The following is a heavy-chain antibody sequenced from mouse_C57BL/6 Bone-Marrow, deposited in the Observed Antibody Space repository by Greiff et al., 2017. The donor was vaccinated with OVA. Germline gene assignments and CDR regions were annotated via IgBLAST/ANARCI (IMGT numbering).Heavy chain of an antibody. Sequence: VKLQESGAELVRPGASVTLSCKASGYTFTDYEMHWVKQTPVHGLEWIGAIDPETGGTAYNQKFKGKAILTADKSSSTAYMELRSLTSEDSAVYYCTGTGYFDVWGTGTTVTVSS. V-gene: IGHV1-15*01. D-gene: IGHD4-1*01. CDR1: GYTFTDYE. J-gene: IGHJ1*03. CDR3: TGTGYFDV. CDR2: IDPETGGT.